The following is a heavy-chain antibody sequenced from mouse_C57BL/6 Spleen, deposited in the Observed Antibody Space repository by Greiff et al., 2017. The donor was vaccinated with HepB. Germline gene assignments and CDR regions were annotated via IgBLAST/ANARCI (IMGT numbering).Heavy chain of an antibody. D-gene: IGHD1-1*01. Sequence: QVQLQQPGAELVKPGASVKLSCKASGYTFTSYWMHWVKQRPGQGLEWIGMIHPNSGSTNYNEKFKSKATLTVDKSSSTAYMQLSSLTSEDSAVYYCARGATVVATGRYFDYWGQGTTLTVSS. V-gene: IGHV1-64*01. CDR1: GYTFTSYW. CDR2: IHPNSGST. J-gene: IGHJ2*01. CDR3: ARGATVVATGRYFDY.